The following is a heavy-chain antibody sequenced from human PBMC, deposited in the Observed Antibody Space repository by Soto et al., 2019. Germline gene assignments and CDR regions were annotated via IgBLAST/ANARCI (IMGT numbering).Heavy chain of an antibody. D-gene: IGHD3-10*01. CDR3: AKEGLLWFGYYYGMDV. CDR2: ISYDGSNK. V-gene: IGHV3-30*18. CDR1: GFTFSSYG. Sequence: QVQLVESGGGVVQPGRSLRLSCAASGFTFSSYGMHWVRQAPGKGLEWVAVISYDGSNKYYADSVKGRFTISRDNSKNTLYLQMNSLRAEDTAVYYCAKEGLLWFGYYYGMDVWGQGPTVTVSS. J-gene: IGHJ6*02.